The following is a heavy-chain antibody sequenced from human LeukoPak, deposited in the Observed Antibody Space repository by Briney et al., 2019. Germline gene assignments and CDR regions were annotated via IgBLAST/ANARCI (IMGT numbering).Heavy chain of an antibody. CDR3: VTGRGSGTSLYYYYGMDL. CDR2: INPSGHVT. D-gene: IGHD3-10*01. V-gene: IGHV1-46*01. CDR1: GYSFTNYY. Sequence: APVKVSCKASGYSFTNYYMHWVRQAPGQGLEWMGIINPSGHVTSYAQKFQGRVTMSRDTSTSTVNMELSSLTSEDTAVYYCVTGRGSGTSLYYYYGMDLWGQGTTVTVSS. J-gene: IGHJ6*02.